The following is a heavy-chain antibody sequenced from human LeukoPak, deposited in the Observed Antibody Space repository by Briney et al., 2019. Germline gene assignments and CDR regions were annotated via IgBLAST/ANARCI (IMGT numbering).Heavy chain of an antibody. Sequence: GGSLRLSCAASGFTFSSYAMSWVRQAPGKGLEWVSAIVGSGGSTYYADSVKGRFTISRDNSKNTLYLQMNSLRAEDTAVYYCASTGNYYYYMDVWGKGTTVTVSS. V-gene: IGHV3-23*01. D-gene: IGHD6-13*01. CDR1: GFTFSSYA. CDR3: ASTGNYYYYMDV. CDR2: IVGSGGST. J-gene: IGHJ6*03.